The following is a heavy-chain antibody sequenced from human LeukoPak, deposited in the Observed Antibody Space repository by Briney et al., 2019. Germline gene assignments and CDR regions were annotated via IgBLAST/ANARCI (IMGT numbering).Heavy chain of an antibody. CDR1: GYTFTCYG. Sequence: ASVKVSCKASGYTFTCYGISWVRQAPGQGLEWMGWISAYNGNTNYAQKLQGRVTMTTDTSTSTAYMELRSLRSDDTAVYYCARGPNLLWFGELLSSNWFDPWGQGTLVTVSS. CDR3: ARGPNLLWFGELLSSNWFDP. D-gene: IGHD3-10*01. J-gene: IGHJ5*02. CDR2: ISAYNGNT. V-gene: IGHV1-18*01.